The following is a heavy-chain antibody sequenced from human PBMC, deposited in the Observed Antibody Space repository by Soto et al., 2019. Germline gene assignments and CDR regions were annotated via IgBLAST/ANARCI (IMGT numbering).Heavy chain of an antibody. Sequence: QVQLVESGGAVVQPGRSLRLSCTTSGFTFSNHAMHWVRQAPGKGLEWVAQIWYDGSNKYYADSVKGRFTISRDNSRNMVYVQMNSLRVEDTAVYYCARDGQQLAPYALDVWGQGTSVTVSS. J-gene: IGHJ6*02. D-gene: IGHD6-13*01. CDR3: ARDGQQLAPYALDV. CDR2: IWYDGSNK. V-gene: IGHV3-33*01. CDR1: GFTFSNHA.